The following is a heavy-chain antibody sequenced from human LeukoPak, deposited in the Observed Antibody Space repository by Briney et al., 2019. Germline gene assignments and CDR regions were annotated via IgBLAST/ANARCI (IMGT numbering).Heavy chain of an antibody. V-gene: IGHV4-38-2*02. Sequence: SETLSLTCAVSGYSISSGYYWGWIRQPPGKGLEWIGSIYHSGSTYYNPSLKSRATISVDTSKNQFSLKLSSVTAADTAVYYCARDFRVRGVINYWGQGTLVTVSS. D-gene: IGHD3-10*01. CDR2: IYHSGST. CDR3: ARDFRVRGVINY. J-gene: IGHJ4*02. CDR1: GYSISSGYY.